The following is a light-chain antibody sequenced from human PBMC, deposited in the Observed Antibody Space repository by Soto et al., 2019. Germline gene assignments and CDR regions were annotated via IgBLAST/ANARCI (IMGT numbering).Light chain of an antibody. Sequence: QSALAQPASVSGSPGQSITTSCTGTSSDVGSYNYVSWYQHHPGKAPRLMIYASSNRPSGVSHRFSGSRSGNTASLTISGLQAEDEADYYCSSYTSGSTLYVFGTGTKVTVL. J-gene: IGLJ1*01. CDR3: SSYTSGSTLYV. V-gene: IGLV2-14*01. CDR2: ASS. CDR1: SSDVGSYNY.